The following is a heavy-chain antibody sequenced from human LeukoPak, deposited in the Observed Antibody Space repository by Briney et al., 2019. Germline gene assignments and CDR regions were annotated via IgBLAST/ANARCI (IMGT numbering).Heavy chain of an antibody. D-gene: IGHD2-15*01. CDR2: MNPNSGNT. V-gene: IGHV1-8*01. CDR3: ARGVRGCSGGSCYFGFNYYYYMDV. J-gene: IGHJ6*03. CDR1: GYTFTSYD. Sequence: ASVKVSCKASGYTFTSYDINWVRQATGQGLEWMGWMNPNSGNTGYAQKLQGRVTMTRNTSISTAYMELSSLRSEDTAVYYCARGVRGCSGGSCYFGFNYYYYMDVWGKGTTVTVSS.